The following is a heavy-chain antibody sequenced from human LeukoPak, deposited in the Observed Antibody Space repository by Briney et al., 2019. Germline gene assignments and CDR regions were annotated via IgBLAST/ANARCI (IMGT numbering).Heavy chain of an antibody. V-gene: IGHV3-15*01. J-gene: IGHJ4*02. CDR3: TTTLTSGHSYFNY. CDR2: MKRQSDGGTT. D-gene: IGHD5-12*01. CDR1: GFIFSNAW. Sequence: GGSLRLSCAASGFIFSNAWMSWVRQAPGKGLEWVARMKRQSDGGTTDYAAFVKGRFTVSRDDSENTVYLQMNSLKTEDTAVYYCTTTLTSGHSYFNYWGQGTLVTVSS.